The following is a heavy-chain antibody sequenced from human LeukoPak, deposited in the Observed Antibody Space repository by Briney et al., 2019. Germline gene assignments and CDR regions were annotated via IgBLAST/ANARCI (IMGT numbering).Heavy chain of an antibody. J-gene: IGHJ4*02. V-gene: IGHV3-48*04. D-gene: IGHD3-10*01. CDR3: LCLWFGKGVY. CDR2: INSNGRNI. CDR1: GFTFSSYS. Sequence: PTGGSLRLSCAASGFTFSSYSMNWVRQAPGKGLEWISYINSNGRNIDYADSVRGRFTISRDNAKNSLFLQMNSLRAEDTAVYYCLCLWFGKGVYWGRGTLVTVSS.